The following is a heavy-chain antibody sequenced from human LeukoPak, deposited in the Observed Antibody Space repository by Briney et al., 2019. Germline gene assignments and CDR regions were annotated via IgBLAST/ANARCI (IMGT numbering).Heavy chain of an antibody. CDR2: ISYDGSNK. Sequence: GGSLRLSCAASGFTFSSYAMHWVRQAPGKGLEWVAVISYDGSNKYYADSVKGRFTISRDNSKDTLYLQMNSLRAEDTAVYYCARGNRRPSTPLRPLPGGAFDIWGQGTMVTVSS. J-gene: IGHJ3*02. CDR3: ARGNRRPSTPLRPLPGGAFDI. V-gene: IGHV3-30-3*01. CDR1: GFTFSSYA. D-gene: IGHD1-14*01.